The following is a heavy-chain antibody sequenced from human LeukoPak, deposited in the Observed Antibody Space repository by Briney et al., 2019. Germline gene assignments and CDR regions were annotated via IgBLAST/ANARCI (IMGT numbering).Heavy chain of an antibody. J-gene: IGHJ4*02. V-gene: IGHV1-69*13. CDR1: GGTFSSYA. Sequence: SVKVSCKASGGTFSSYAISWVRQAPGQGLEWMGGIIPIFGTANYAQKFQGRVTITADESTSTAYMELSSLRSEDTAVYYCARSITMVGGSYKYYFDYWGQGTLVTVSS. CDR2: IIPIFGTA. D-gene: IGHD1-26*01. CDR3: ARSITMVGGSYKYYFDY.